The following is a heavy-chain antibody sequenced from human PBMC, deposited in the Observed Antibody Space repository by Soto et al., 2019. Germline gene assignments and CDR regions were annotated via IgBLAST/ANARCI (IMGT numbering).Heavy chain of an antibody. CDR1: GYTFTSYY. J-gene: IGHJ6*02. Sequence: ASVKVSCKASGYTFTSYYMHWVRQAPGQGLEWMGIINPSGGSTSYAQKFQGRVTMTRDTSTSTVYMELSSLRSEDTAVYYCASDSGSGSYTVVYYYGMDVWGQRTTVTVSS. CDR2: INPSGGST. V-gene: IGHV1-46*01. D-gene: IGHD3-10*01. CDR3: ASDSGSGSYTVVYYYGMDV.